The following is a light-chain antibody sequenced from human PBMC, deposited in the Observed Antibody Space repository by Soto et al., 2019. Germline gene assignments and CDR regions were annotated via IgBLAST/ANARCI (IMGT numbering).Light chain of an antibody. CDR1: QGIRND. CDR3: LQHNNYPPT. Sequence: DIQMTQSPSSLSASVGAGVTINCPASQGIRNDLAWFQQKRGKAPKRVIYAASNLQSGVPSRFIGSRSGTECTVTISSLQPEDFPTYFCLQHNNYPPTLCQGTKVDIK. CDR2: AAS. J-gene: IGKJ1*01. V-gene: IGKV1-17*01.